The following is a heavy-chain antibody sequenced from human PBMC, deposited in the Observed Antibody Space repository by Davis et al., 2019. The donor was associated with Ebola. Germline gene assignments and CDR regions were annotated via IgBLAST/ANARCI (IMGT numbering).Heavy chain of an antibody. J-gene: IGHJ4*02. Sequence: SVPVPCKASGYKLTSYAMNLLRQAPGQGLEGMGWINTNTGNPTYAQGFTGRFVFSLDTSVSTTYLQISSLKAEDTAIYYCARDRGNFDYWGQGTLVTVSS. CDR3: ARDRGNFDY. CDR2: INTNTGNP. CDR1: GYKLTSYA. V-gene: IGHV7-4-1*02. D-gene: IGHD3-10*01.